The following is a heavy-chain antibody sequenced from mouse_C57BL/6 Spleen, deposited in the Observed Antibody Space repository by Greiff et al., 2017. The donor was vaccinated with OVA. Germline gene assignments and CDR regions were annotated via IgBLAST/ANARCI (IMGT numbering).Heavy chain of an antibody. Sequence: DVKLVESGGDLVKPGGSLKLSCAASGFTFSSYGMSWVRQTPDKRLEWVATISSGGSYTYYPDSVKGRFTISRDNAKNTLYLQMSSLKSEDTAMYYCAPDYDEGTWFAYWGQGTLVTVSA. D-gene: IGHD2-4*01. J-gene: IGHJ3*01. CDR2: ISSGGSYT. CDR1: GFTFSSYG. CDR3: APDYDEGTWFAY. V-gene: IGHV5-6*02.